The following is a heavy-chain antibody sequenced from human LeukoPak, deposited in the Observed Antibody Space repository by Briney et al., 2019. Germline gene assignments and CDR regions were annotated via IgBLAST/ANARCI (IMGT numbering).Heavy chain of an antibody. V-gene: IGHV4-31*03. Sequence: NPSQTLSLTCTVSGGSIRSGGYYWSWIRQHPRKGLGWLVYICYSGRTYYNPSFKSRVTISVDTYKHQFSLTLSSVTAADTAVYYCARLRARGDGNVNWFDPWGQGTLVTVSS. CDR3: ARLRARGDGNVNWFDP. CDR1: GGSIRSGGYY. CDR2: ICYSGRT. J-gene: IGHJ5*02. D-gene: IGHD4-17*01.